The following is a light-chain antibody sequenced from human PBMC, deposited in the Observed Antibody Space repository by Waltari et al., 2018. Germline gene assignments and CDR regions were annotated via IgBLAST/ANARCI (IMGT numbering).Light chain of an antibody. Sequence: EVVMTQSPATLSVSPGERATLSCRASQGVSINLSWYQQKPGQAPRLLMYSASIRAAGIPARFSGSGSGTEFTLTISSLQSEDIAVYYCQQHNDWPRTFGQGTKVEI. CDR3: QQHNDWPRT. V-gene: IGKV3-15*01. CDR2: SAS. J-gene: IGKJ1*01. CDR1: QGVSIN.